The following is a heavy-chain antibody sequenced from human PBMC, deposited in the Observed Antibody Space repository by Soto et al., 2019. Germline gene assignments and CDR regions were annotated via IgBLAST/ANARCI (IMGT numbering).Heavy chain of an antibody. CDR1: GASVSSGLYY. V-gene: IGHV4-61*01. Sequence: QVQLQESGPGLVRPSETLSLTCPVFGASVSSGLYYWSWIRQPPGKGLEYIGYIYYTGITNYNPSLKSRVIISIDTSKNQFSLNLNSVTAADTAMYYCARQVRSPSYFDYWGQGTLVTVSS. J-gene: IGHJ4*02. CDR3: ARQVRSPSYFDY. CDR2: IYYTGIT.